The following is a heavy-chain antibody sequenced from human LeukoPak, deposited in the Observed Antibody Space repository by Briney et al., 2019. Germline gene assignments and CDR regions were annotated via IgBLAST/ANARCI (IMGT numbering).Heavy chain of an antibody. J-gene: IGHJ4*02. V-gene: IGHV3-23*01. CDR2: ISGSGGST. D-gene: IGHD3-10*01. Sequence: PGRSLRPSCAASGFTFSSYAMSWVRQAPGKGLEWVSAISGSGGSTYYADSVKGRFTISRDNSKNTLYLQMNSLRAEDTAVYYCAKDMGVRWLRPNHTDFDYWGQGTLVTVSS. CDR1: GFTFSSYA. CDR3: AKDMGVRWLRPNHTDFDY.